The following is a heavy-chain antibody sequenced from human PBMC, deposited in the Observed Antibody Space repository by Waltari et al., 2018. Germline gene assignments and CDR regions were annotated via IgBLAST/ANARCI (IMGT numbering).Heavy chain of an antibody. CDR2: IRSTGKTI. CDR3: ARDGLRGFDS. Sequence: EVQLVESGGGLVQPGGSLRLSCSVSGFTSGFTFRTYEMNWVRQAPGKGLEWVAYIRSTGKTIYYADSVKGRFTISRNNAANSLYLQMNSLRAEDTAFYYCARDGLRGFDSWGQGTLVTVSS. CDR1: GFTFRTYE. V-gene: IGHV3-48*03. D-gene: IGHD4-17*01. J-gene: IGHJ4*02.